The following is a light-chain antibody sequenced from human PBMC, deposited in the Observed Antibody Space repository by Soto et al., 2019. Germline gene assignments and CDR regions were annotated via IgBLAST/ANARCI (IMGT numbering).Light chain of an antibody. J-gene: IGLJ2*01. CDR2: EDN. Sequence: NFMLTQPHSVSESPGKTVTISCTGSSGSIASNYVQWYQQRPGSAPTTVIYEDNQRPSAVPDRFSGSIDSSANSASLTIYGLKTVEEADSYCKSYDSTAHMVFGGGTNLTVL. CDR3: KSYDSTAHMV. V-gene: IGLV6-57*02. CDR1: SGSIASNY.